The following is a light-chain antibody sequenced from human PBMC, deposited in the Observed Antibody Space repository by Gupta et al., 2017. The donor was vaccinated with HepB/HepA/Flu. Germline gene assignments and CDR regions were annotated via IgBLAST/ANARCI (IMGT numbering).Light chain of an antibody. CDR1: ESISTW. J-gene: IGKJ1*01. V-gene: IGKV1-5*03. CDR2: RAS. CDR3: QHEYRSSRT. Sequence: IQMTHSPSTLSASVGDRVTLTVRASESISTWFAWSQQYPVKAPQLLIYRASTLVSGVPSRFSGSGSGTEFTLTISRLQRVNFATYYCQHEYRSSRTSGQRSKVEI.